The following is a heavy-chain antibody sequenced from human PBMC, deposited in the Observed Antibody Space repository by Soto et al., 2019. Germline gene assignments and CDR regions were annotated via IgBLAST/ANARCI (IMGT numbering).Heavy chain of an antibody. CDR1: GYTFTSYD. CDR2: MNPNSGNT. D-gene: IGHD6-19*01. V-gene: IGHV1-8*01. CDR3: AREGDSSGWYG. Sequence: ASVKVSCKASGYTFTSYDINWVRQATAQGLEWMGWMNPNSGNTGYAQKFKGRVTTTRNTSISTAYMELSSLRSEDTAVYYCAREGDSSGWYGWGQGTLVTVSS. J-gene: IGHJ4*02.